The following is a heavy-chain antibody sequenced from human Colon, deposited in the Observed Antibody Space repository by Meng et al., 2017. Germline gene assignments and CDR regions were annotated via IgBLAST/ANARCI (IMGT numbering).Heavy chain of an antibody. CDR1: NYTFTAFS. Sequence: VGLVRSRAEVKKPGASVKVSCKASNYTFTAFSITWVRQAPGQGLEWMGWISTYNGNTNYAQKFQGRVTLTTDTSTSTAYMELRSLGSDDTAVYYCARGWGTTRYSYSDYWGQGTLVTVSS. CDR3: ARGWGTTRYSYSDY. CDR2: ISTYNGNT. D-gene: IGHD3-16*01. V-gene: IGHV1-18*01. J-gene: IGHJ4*02.